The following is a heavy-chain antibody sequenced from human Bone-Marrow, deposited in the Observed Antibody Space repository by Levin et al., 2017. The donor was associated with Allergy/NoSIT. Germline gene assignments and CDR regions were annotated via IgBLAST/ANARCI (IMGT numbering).Heavy chain of an antibody. CDR3: TTDIGGYSYGYPAQPTDY. CDR1: GFTFSNAW. J-gene: IGHJ4*02. Sequence: RGESLKISCAASGFTFSNAWMSWVRQAPGKGLEWVGRIKSKTDGGTTDYAAPVKGRFTISRDDSKNTLYLQMNSLKTEDTAVYYCTTDIGGYSYGYPAQPTDYWGQGTLVTVSS. D-gene: IGHD5-18*01. CDR2: IKSKTDGGTT. V-gene: IGHV3-15*01.